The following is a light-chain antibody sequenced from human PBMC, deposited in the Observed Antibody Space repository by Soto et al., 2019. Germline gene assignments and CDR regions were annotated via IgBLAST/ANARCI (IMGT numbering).Light chain of an antibody. CDR3: QQRSNWPLT. CDR1: QTVSSN. CDR2: DAS. Sequence: EIVMTQSPATLSVSPGERATLSCRASQTVSSNLAWYQQKPGQAPRLLIYDASTRATGIPVRFRGSGSGTEFTLTISSLQSEDSAVYYCQQRSNWPLTFGGGTKVEIK. V-gene: IGKV3-15*01. J-gene: IGKJ4*01.